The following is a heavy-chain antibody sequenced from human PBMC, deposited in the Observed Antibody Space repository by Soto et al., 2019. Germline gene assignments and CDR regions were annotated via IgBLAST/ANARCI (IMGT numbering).Heavy chain of an antibody. CDR2: IHGDGGKI. V-gene: IGHV3-7*01. CDR1: GFIFSAYW. CDR3: ARDFYGGYIYGPGYX. J-gene: IGHJ4*02. Sequence: PGGSLRLSFAASGFIFSAYWMSWVRQAPGKGLEWVSNIHGDGGKIYYVYSVKGSFTISIDNAKRSLYLQMKSLRAEDTAVYYCARDFYGGYIYGPGYXWGQGALFTVSX. D-gene: IGHD5-18*01.